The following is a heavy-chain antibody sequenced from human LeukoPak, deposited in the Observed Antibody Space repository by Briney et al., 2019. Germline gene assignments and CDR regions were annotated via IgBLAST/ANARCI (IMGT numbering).Heavy chain of an antibody. J-gene: IGHJ1*01. CDR1: GFTFSSYA. D-gene: IGHD4-23*01. CDR3: ARGAYGGNSRYFQH. Sequence: QSGGSLRLSCAASGFTFSSYAMSWVRQAPGKGLEWVSAISGSGGSTYYADSVKGRFTISRDNSKNTLYLQMNSLRAEDTAVYYCARGAYGGNSRYFQHWGQGTLVTVSS. CDR2: ISGSGGST. V-gene: IGHV3-23*01.